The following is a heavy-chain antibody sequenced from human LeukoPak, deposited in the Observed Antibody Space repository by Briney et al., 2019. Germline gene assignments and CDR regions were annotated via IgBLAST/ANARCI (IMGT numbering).Heavy chain of an antibody. Sequence: MTSETLSLTCRISGGSISTFYWSWLRQPPGKGLEWIAYIFHTGNSNYNPSLKGRVTISVDTSKNQFSLKVNSVTAADTAMYYCARHPFSDGFDIWGQGTMVTVSS. CDR2: IFHTGNS. J-gene: IGHJ3*02. V-gene: IGHV4-59*08. CDR3: ARHPFSDGFDI. CDR1: GGSISTFY.